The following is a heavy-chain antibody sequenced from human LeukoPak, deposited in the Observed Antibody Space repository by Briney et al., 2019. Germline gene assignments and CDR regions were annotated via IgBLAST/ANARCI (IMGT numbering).Heavy chain of an antibody. CDR3: ARQSLTPGLDY. CDR2: IYHSGST. D-gene: IGHD1-14*01. CDR1: GYSISSGYY. V-gene: IGHV4-38-2*01. J-gene: IGHJ4*02. Sequence: PSETLSLTCAVSGYSISSGYYWGWIRQPPGKGLEWIGSIYHSGSTYYNPSLKSRVTISVDTSKNQFSLKLSPVTAADTAVYYCARQSLTPGLDYWGQGTLVSVSS.